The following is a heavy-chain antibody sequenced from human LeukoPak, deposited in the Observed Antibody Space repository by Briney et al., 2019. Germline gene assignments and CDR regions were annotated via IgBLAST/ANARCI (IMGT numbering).Heavy chain of an antibody. V-gene: IGHV3-23*01. CDR3: SNHELVARTLDS. Sequence: GGSLRLSCAASGFTFSRFAMTWVRQAPGKGLGWVSTMSGSGDSTYYADSVKGRFTISRDNSKNTLYLQMHSLRADDTAVYYCSNHELVARTLDSWGQGTLVTVSS. D-gene: IGHD5-12*01. J-gene: IGHJ4*02. CDR1: GFTFSRFA. CDR2: MSGSGDST.